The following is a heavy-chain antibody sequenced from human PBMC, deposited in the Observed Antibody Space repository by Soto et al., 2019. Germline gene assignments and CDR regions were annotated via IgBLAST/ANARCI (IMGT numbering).Heavy chain of an antibody. CDR1: GGSFSGYY. V-gene: IGHV4-34*01. CDR2: INHRENT. D-gene: IGHD4-17*01. CDR3: ARGPFNHGLATWGLDV. Sequence: QVQLQQWGAGLLKPSETLSLTCAVSGGSFSGYYWTWIRQSPGRGLEWIGEINHRENTNFNPSLKSRVTISLYTSKNQISLKLSSVTAADTAVYYCARGPFNHGLATWGLDVWGQGTTVSVSS. J-gene: IGHJ6*02.